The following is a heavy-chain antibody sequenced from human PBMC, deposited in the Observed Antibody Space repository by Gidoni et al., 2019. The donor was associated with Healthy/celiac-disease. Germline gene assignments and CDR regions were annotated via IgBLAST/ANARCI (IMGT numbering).Heavy chain of an antibody. V-gene: IGHV3-23*01. D-gene: IGHD2-2*01. J-gene: IGHJ4*02. CDR2: ISGSCVST. CDR3: AKMEVVPAAIPRRLLGGEKYYFDY. CDR1: GFTFSSYA. Sequence: EVQLLESGGGLVQPGGSLRLSCAASGFTFSSYAMSWVRQAPGKGLECVSAISGSCVSTYYADSVNGRFTISRDNSKNTLYLQMNSLRAEDTAVYYCAKMEVVPAAIPRRLLGGEKYYFDYWGQGTLVTVSS.